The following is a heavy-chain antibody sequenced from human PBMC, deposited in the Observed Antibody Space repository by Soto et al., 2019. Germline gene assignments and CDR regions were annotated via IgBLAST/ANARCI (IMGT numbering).Heavy chain of an antibody. J-gene: IGHJ4*02. V-gene: IGHV4-59*01. CDR1: GGSISSYY. D-gene: IGHD3-22*01. CDR2: IYYSGST. CDR3: ARSRAYYDSSGDNFDY. Sequence: SETLSLTCTVSGGSISSYYWSWIRQPPGKGLEWIGYIYYSGSTNYNPSLKSRVTISVDTSKNQFSLKLSSVTAADTAVYYCARSRAYYDSSGDNFDYWGQGTRVTVSS.